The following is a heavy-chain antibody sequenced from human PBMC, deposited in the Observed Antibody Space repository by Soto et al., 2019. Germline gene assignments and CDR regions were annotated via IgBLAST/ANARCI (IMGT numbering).Heavy chain of an antibody. CDR3: AKASSGYSSGWYDFDY. D-gene: IGHD6-19*01. V-gene: IGHV3-9*01. J-gene: IGHJ4*02. Sequence: GGSLRLSCAASGFTFDGYAMHWVRQAPGKGLEWVSGISWNSGSIGYADSVKGRFTISRDNAKNSLYLQMNSLRAEDTALYYCAKASSGYSSGWYDFDYWGQGTLVTVSS. CDR2: ISWNSGSI. CDR1: GFTFDGYA.